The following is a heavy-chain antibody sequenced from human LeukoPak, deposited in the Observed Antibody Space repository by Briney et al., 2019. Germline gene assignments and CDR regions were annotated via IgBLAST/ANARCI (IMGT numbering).Heavy chain of an antibody. J-gene: IGHJ3*02. D-gene: IGHD1-26*01. V-gene: IGHV4-39*07. CDR1: GGSISSSSYY. Sequence: SETLSLTCTVSGGSISSSSYYWGWIRQPPGKGLEWIGSIYYSGSTYYNPSLKSRVTISVDTSKKQFSLKLSSVTAADTAVYYCARGPDTGNAFDIWGQGTMVTVSS. CDR2: IYYSGST. CDR3: ARGPDTGNAFDI.